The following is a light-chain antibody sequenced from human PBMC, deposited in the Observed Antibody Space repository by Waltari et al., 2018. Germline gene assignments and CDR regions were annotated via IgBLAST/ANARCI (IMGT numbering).Light chain of an antibody. CDR2: DVS. Sequence: YQQHPDKAPKLMIYDVSKRPSGVSNRFSGSKSGNTASLTISGLQAEDEADYYCSSYTSSSTRVFGTGTKVTVL. V-gene: IGLV2-14*04. J-gene: IGLJ1*01. CDR3: SSYTSSSTRV.